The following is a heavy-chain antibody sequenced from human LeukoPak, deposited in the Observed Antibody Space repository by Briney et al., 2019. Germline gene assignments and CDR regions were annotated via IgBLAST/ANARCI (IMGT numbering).Heavy chain of an antibody. CDR1: GFTFSRNW. D-gene: IGHD3-16*01. CDR3: ASQSFARFDP. V-gene: IGHV3-7*01. J-gene: IGHJ6*04. CDR2: IQPDGSEQ. Sequence: GGSLRLSCVASGFTFSRNWMSWVRQAPGKGLEWVGNIQPDGSEQYPVDSVKGRFTISRDNARNSLFLQMNSLRVEDTAVYYCASQSFARFDPWGKGTTVTISS.